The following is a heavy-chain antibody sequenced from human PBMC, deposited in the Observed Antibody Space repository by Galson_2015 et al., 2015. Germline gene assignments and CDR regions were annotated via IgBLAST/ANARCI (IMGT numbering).Heavy chain of an antibody. CDR2: IKGDGSDI. Sequence: LRLSCAASGFTFSSYWMHWVRQAPGKGLVWVSRIKGDGSDIRYADSVKGRFTMSRDNTKKTLHLHMSNLGAEDTAVYFCVRDGDKYDFDFWGQGTLVTVSS. V-gene: IGHV3-74*01. J-gene: IGHJ4*02. CDR1: GFTFSSYW. D-gene: IGHD2-2*01. CDR3: VRDGDKYDFDF.